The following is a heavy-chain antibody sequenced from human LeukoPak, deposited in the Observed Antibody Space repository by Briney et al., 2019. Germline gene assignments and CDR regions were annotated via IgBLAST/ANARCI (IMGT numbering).Heavy chain of an antibody. V-gene: IGHV1-69*13. J-gene: IGHJ6*02. D-gene: IGHD4-17*01. CDR1: GGTFSSYA. Sequence: ASVKVSCKASGGTFSSYAISWVRQAPGQGLEWMGRIIPIFGTANYAQKFQGRVTITADESTSTAYMELSSLRSEDTAVYYCATFQRDYGDYVEWNYYGMDVWGQGTTVTVSS. CDR3: ATFQRDYGDYVEWNYYGMDV. CDR2: IIPIFGTA.